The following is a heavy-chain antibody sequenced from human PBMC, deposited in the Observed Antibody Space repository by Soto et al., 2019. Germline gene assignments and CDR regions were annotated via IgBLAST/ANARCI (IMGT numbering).Heavy chain of an antibody. CDR3: ARGVGKQKIDY. J-gene: IGHJ4*02. Sequence: VQLVESGGGLVKPGGSLRLSCAASGFTFSSYSMNWVRQAPGKGPEWVSSISSSSSYIYYADSAKGRFTISRDNAKNSLYLQMSGLRAEDTAIYYCARGVGKQKIDYWGQGTLVTVSS. V-gene: IGHV3-21*01. CDR2: ISSSSSYI. CDR1: GFTFSSYS.